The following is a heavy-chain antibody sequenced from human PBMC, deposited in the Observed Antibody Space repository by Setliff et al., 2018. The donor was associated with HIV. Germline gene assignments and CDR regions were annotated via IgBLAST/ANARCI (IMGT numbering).Heavy chain of an antibody. CDR1: GGSVSSPGYY. J-gene: IGHJ5*02. V-gene: IGHV4-39*07. CDR2: VYNSGIT. Sequence: SETLSLTCTVSGGSVSSPGYYWGWIRQPPGKGLEWIGSVYNSGITFKNPSLKSRVTISVDRSGNQFSLRLTSVTAADTAVYYCATCRHRPSNWFDPWGQGTVVT. CDR3: ATCRHRPSNWFDP.